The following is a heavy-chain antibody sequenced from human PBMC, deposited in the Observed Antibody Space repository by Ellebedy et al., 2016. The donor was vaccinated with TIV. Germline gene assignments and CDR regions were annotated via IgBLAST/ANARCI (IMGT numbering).Heavy chain of an antibody. CDR2: IYYSGST. Sequence: MPSETLSLTCTVSGPSVSGASIRSGGYYWSWIRQHPGKGLEWVGNIYYSGSTYYNPSLKRRLVISVDTSKNQFSLRLTSVTAADTAIYYCARTTGNNWFDPWGQGTLVTVSS. V-gene: IGHV4-31*03. CDR1: GASIRSGGYY. J-gene: IGHJ5*02. D-gene: IGHD1-1*01. CDR3: ARTTGNNWFDP.